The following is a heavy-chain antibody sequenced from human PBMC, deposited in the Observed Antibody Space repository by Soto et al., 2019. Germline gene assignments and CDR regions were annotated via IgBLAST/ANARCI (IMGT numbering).Heavy chain of an antibody. CDR1: GFTFSSFA. Sequence: PGGSLRLSCAASGFTFSSFAMTWVRQAPGKGLEWVSAISGSGGSTYYADSVKGRFTISRDNSKNTLYLQMNSLRAEDTAVYYCAGGGRGSGSYPDYYYYYYGMDVWGQGTTVTVSS. J-gene: IGHJ6*02. V-gene: IGHV3-23*01. D-gene: IGHD3-10*01. CDR3: AGGGRGSGSYPDYYYYYYGMDV. CDR2: ISGSGGST.